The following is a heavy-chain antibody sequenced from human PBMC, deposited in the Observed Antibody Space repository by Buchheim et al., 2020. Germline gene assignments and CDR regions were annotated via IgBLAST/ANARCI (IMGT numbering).Heavy chain of an antibody. CDR1: GGSISSINW. Sequence: QVQLQESGPGLVKPSGTLSLTCAVSGGSISSINWWSWVRQPPGKGLEWIGEIYHSGPTNYNPSLKSRVTLPVDKSKNQFSLKLSSVTAADTAIYYWARDPKSRAAQYSSSSGWFDPWGQGTL. J-gene: IGHJ5*02. CDR3: ARDPKSRAAQYSSSSGWFDP. D-gene: IGHD6-6*01. V-gene: IGHV4-4*02. CDR2: IYHSGPT.